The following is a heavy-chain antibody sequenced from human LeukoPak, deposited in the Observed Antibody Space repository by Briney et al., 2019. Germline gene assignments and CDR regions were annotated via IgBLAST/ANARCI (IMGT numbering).Heavy chain of an antibody. Sequence: SETLSLTRTVSGGSISSSSYYWGWIRQPPGKGLEWIGSIYYSGSTYYNPSLKSRVTISVDTSKNQFSLKLSSVTAADTAVYYCARRRRGSGYQYFDYWGQGTLVTVSS. J-gene: IGHJ4*02. CDR1: GGSISSSSYY. CDR2: IYYSGST. V-gene: IGHV4-39*07. D-gene: IGHD3-3*01. CDR3: ARRRRGSGYQYFDY.